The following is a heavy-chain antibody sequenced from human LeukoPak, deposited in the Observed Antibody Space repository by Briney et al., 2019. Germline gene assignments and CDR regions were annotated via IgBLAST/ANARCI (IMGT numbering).Heavy chain of an antibody. V-gene: IGHV3-33*01. Sequence: GSLKLSCAASAFTFSSYGMHCVRQAPAKGLEWVAVIRYDGSNKYYADSVKGRFTISRDNYKNTLYLQMNSLRAEDTAVYYCARDIVLMVYAIRDYYYYGMDVWGQGTTVTVSS. CDR2: IRYDGSNK. CDR3: ARDIVLMVYAIRDYYYYGMDV. D-gene: IGHD2-8*01. CDR1: AFTFSSYG. J-gene: IGHJ6*02.